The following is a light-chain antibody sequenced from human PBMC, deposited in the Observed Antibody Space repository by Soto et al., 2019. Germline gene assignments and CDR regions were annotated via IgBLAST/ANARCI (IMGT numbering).Light chain of an antibody. CDR1: QSISTW. CDR2: KAS. Sequence: IQMAQSPSTLSASVGDRVTITCRASQSISTWLAWYQQKSGRAPKLLIYKASSLESGVPSRFSGSGSGTEFTLTISSLQPDDFATYYCLQYQSYSRTFGQGTKVEIK. CDR3: LQYQSYSRT. J-gene: IGKJ1*01. V-gene: IGKV1-5*03.